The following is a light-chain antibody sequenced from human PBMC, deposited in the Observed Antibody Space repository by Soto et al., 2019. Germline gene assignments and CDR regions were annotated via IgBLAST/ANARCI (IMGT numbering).Light chain of an antibody. CDR2: HVT. J-gene: IGLJ1*01. V-gene: IGLV2-14*03. CDR3: SSYTSSTVYI. Sequence: QSALTQPASVSGSPGQSITISCTGTGSDVGGYSYVSWYEQHPGDAPKLMIYHVTNRPSGVSDRFSGSKSGNTASLTISGLQAEDEADYYCSSYTSSTVYIFGTGTKVTVL. CDR1: GSDVGGYSY.